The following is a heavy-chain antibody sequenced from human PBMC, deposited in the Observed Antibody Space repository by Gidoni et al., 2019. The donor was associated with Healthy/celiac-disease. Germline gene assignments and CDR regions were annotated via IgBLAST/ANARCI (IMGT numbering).Heavy chain of an antibody. V-gene: IGHV3-49*04. Sequence: EVQLVESGGGLVQPGRSLRLSCTASGFTFVAYARSWVRQAPGKGLEWVGFIRSKAYGGTTEYAASVKGRFTISRDDSKSIAYLQMNSLKTEDTAVYYCTRGGGPQRDWYFDLWGRGTLVTVSS. J-gene: IGHJ2*01. CDR3: TRGGGPQRDWYFDL. D-gene: IGHD2-15*01. CDR2: IRSKAYGGTT. CDR1: GFTFVAYA.